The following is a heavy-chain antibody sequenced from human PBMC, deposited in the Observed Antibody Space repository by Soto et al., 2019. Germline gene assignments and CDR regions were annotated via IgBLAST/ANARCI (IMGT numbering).Heavy chain of an antibody. CDR1: GYTFTSYY. CDR2: INHSGGST. V-gene: IGHV1-46*01. Sequence: QVQLVQSGAEVKKPGASVKVSCKASGYTFTSYYMHWVRQAPGQGLEWMGIINHSGGSTSYAQKFQGRVTMTRDTAKSTVYMELSSLRSEDTAVYYCARVTIKYYFDYWGQGTLVTVSS. J-gene: IGHJ4*02. D-gene: IGHD3-9*01. CDR3: ARVTIKYYFDY.